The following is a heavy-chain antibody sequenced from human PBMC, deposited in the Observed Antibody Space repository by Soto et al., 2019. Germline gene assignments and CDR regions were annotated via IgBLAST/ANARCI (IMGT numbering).Heavy chain of an antibody. Sequence: GESLKISCKGSGYNFTSYWIGWVRQVPGKGLEWMGIIYPGDSDTRYSPSFQGQVTISADKSISTAYLQWSSLKASDTAMYYCARRLSSSTYYYYGMDVWGQGTTVTVSS. CDR1: GYNFTSYW. V-gene: IGHV5-51*01. CDR2: IYPGDSDT. CDR3: ARRLSSSTYYYYGMDV. J-gene: IGHJ6*02. D-gene: IGHD6-13*01.